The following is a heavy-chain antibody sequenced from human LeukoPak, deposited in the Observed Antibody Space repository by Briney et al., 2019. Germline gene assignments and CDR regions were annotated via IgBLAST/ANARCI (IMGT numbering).Heavy chain of an antibody. CDR1: GFNFNNYN. Sequence: GGSLRLSCAASGFNFNNYNMNWVRQAPGKGLEWVSYISSSGSTIYCADSVKGRFTISRDNAKNSLYLQMNSLRAEDTAVYYCAELGITMIGGVWGKGTTVTISS. CDR2: ISSSGSTI. CDR3: AELGITMIGGV. V-gene: IGHV3-48*04. J-gene: IGHJ6*04. D-gene: IGHD3-10*02.